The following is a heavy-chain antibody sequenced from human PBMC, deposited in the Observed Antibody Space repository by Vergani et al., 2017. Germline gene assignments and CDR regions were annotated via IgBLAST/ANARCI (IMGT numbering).Heavy chain of an antibody. V-gene: IGHV3-23*01. D-gene: IGHD2-21*02. CDR1: GFTFSSYA. CDR3: AKVMDAYCGGDCYSFQH. J-gene: IGHJ1*01. Sequence: EVQLLESGGGLVQPGGSLRLSCAASGFTFSSYAMSWVRQAPGKGLEWVSAVSGSGGGTYYADSVKGRFTISRANSKNTLYLQMSSLRAEDTAVYYCAKVMDAYCGGDCYSFQHWGQGTLVTVSS. CDR2: VSGSGGGT.